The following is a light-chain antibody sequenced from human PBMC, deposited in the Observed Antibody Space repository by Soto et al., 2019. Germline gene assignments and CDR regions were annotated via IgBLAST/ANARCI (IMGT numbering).Light chain of an antibody. V-gene: IGKV1-39*01. CDR3: QQSYSTPRT. CDR1: QYMSDY. Sequence: DIQMTQSPSSLSASVAERVTITCRASQYMSDYLNWYQQEPGKAPKVLISPASSLQSGVPSRYSGSESGRDFSLTISSLQPEDFAIYYCQQSYSTPRTFGQGTKVEIK. CDR2: PAS. J-gene: IGKJ1*01.